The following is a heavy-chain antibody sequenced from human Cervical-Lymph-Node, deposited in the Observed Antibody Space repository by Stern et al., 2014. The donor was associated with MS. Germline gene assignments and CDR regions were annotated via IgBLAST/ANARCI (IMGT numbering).Heavy chain of an antibody. V-gene: IGHV1-46*01. J-gene: IGHJ4*02. D-gene: IGHD3/OR15-3a*01. CDR2: INPSGGSA. CDR3: ASGTGSKRPTGNY. CDR1: GYSFTSHY. Sequence: QVQLVQSGAEVKKPCASVKVSCKASGYSFTSHYMHWVRQAPGQGLEWVGIINPSGGSASYGQKLQGRDTMTTATHTITVTLEVSSLRSEDTAVYYCASGTGSKRPTGNYWGQGTLVTVSS.